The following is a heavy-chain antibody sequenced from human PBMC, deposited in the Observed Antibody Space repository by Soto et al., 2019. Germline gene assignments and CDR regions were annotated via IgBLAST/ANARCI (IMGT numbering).Heavy chain of an antibody. CDR1: GGSFSGYY. V-gene: IGHV4-34*01. CDR3: ARGEDYGGNSGDY. J-gene: IGHJ4*02. Sequence: SETLSLTCAVYGGSFSGYYWSWIRQPPGKGLEWIGEINHSGSTNYNPSLKSRVTISVDTSKNLFSLKLSSVTAADTAVYYCARGEDYGGNSGDYWGQGTLVS. CDR2: INHSGST. D-gene: IGHD4-17*01.